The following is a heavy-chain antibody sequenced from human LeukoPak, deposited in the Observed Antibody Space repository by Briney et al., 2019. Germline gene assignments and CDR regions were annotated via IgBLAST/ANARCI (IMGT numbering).Heavy chain of an antibody. V-gene: IGHV4-34*01. CDR1: GGSFSGYY. CDR3: ARAYGDLTEVAAAGKKDHYYYMDV. Sequence: PSETLSLTCAVYGGSFSGYYWSWIRQPPGKGLEWIGEINHSGSTYYNPSLKSRVTISVDTSKNQFSLKLSSVTAADTAVYYCARAYGDLTEVAAAGKKDHYYYMDVWGKGTTVTVSS. CDR2: INHSGST. J-gene: IGHJ6*03. D-gene: IGHD6-13*01.